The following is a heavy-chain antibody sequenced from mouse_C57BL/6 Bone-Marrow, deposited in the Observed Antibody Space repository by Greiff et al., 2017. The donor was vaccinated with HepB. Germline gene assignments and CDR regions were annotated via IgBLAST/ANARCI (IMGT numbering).Heavy chain of an antibody. CDR1: GYSITSGYY. J-gene: IGHJ3*01. CDR2: ISYDGSN. D-gene: IGHD2-4*01. Sequence: DVQLVESGPGLVKPSQSLSLTCSVTGYSITSGYYWNWIRQFPGNKLEWMGYISYDGSNNYNPSLQNRISITRDTSKNQFFLKLNSVTTEDTATYYCARDLLAYDYDGWFAYWGQGTLVTVSA. V-gene: IGHV3-6*01. CDR3: ARDLLAYDYDGWFAY.